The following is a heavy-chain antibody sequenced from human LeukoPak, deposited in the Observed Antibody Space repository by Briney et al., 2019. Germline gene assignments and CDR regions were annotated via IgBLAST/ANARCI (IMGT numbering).Heavy chain of an antibody. CDR3: ARQPEGTWFDP. V-gene: IGHV5-10-1*01. J-gene: IGHJ5*02. CDR1: GYSFTSNW. Sequence: GESLSISCKGSGYSFTSNWISWVRQMPGKGLEWMGRIDPSDSYTNYSPSFKGHVTISADKSISTAYLQWSSLKASDTAMYYCARQPEGTWFDPWGQGTLVTVSS. D-gene: IGHD1-1*01. CDR2: IDPSDSYT.